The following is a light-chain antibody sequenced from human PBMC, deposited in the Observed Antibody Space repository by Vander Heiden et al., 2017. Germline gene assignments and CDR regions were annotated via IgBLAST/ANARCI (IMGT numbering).Light chain of an antibody. CDR3: QSYDSSMSGYVV. CDR1: SVKVGAGYA. V-gene: IGLV1-40*01. Sequence: QSLLTQPPSVSGAPGQRVTISCTGSSVKVGAGYAVTWYQQLPGKSPKLLIEGNSNRPSGGPDRFAGSKSGTAASLAIPGLQAEDEADYYCQSYDSSMSGYVVFGGGTKLTVL. CDR2: GNS. J-gene: IGLJ2*01.